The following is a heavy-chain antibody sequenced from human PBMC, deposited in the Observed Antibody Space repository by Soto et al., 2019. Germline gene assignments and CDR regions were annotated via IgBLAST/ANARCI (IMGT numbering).Heavy chain of an antibody. CDR1: GGSISNGGYY. Sequence: QVQLQESGPGLVKPSQTLSLTCAVSGGSISNGGYYWSWIRQHPGKGLEWIGSIYFSGSTYYNPSLKSRVSISFATTKNQFSLKLSSVTAADTAVYYCARDSHSQQPNHRWGGVYMDVWGKGTTVTVSS. CDR3: ARDSHSQQPNHRWGGVYMDV. V-gene: IGHV4-31*11. D-gene: IGHD3-16*01. CDR2: IYFSGST. J-gene: IGHJ6*03.